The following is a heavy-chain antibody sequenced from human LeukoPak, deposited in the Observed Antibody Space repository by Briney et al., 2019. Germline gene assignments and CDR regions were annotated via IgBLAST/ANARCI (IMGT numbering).Heavy chain of an antibody. D-gene: IGHD6-19*01. CDR2: IRGYNDTR. CDR3: ARDVRWHSSGWDRPLFDY. CDR1: GYTFTDYG. J-gene: IGHJ4*02. Sequence: ASVKVSCKTSGYTFTDYGISRVRQAPGQGLEWMGWIRGYNDTRKYAQNLQGRVTMTTETSTTTAYMEVRSLRSDDTAVYYCARDVRWHSSGWDRPLFDYWGQGTLVTVSS. V-gene: IGHV1-18*01.